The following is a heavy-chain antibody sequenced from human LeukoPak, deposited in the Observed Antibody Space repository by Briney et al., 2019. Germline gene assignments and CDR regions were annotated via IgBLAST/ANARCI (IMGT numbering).Heavy chain of an antibody. V-gene: IGHV4-34*01. CDR2: INHSGST. J-gene: IGHJ4*02. CDR1: GGSFSGYY. Sequence: SETLSLTCAVYGGSFSGYYWSWIRQPPGKGLEWIGEINHSGSTNYNPSLKSRVTISVDTSKNQFSLKLSSVTAADTAVYYCARGSLTFDYWGQGTLVTVSS. CDR3: ARGSLTFDY.